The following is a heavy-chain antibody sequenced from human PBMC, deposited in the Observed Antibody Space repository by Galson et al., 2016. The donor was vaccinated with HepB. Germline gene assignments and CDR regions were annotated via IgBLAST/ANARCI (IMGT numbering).Heavy chain of an antibody. D-gene: IGHD3-22*01. CDR3: ATDGYYTIKV. CDR2: IHHIGLT. V-gene: IGHV4-4*02. Sequence: SETLSLTCAVSGDSITSDHWWSWVRQAPGKGLEWIGEIHHIGLTHYHPSLKSRVTISVDKSENELSLRLSSVTAADTAVYYCATDGYYTIKVWGQGTAVTVSS. J-gene: IGHJ6*02. CDR1: GDSITSDHW.